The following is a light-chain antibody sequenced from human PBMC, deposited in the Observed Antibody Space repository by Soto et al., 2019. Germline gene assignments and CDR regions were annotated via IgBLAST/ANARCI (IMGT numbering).Light chain of an antibody. Sequence: QSVLTQPPSASGTPGQRVTSSCAGSSSNIGSNYVYWYQHLTGTAPKLLIYRNNQRPSGVPDRFSGSKSGTSASLAISGLRSEDEDDYYCAAWEDSLSGPVSGGGTKLTVL. J-gene: IGLJ2*01. CDR3: AAWEDSLSGPV. V-gene: IGLV1-47*01. CDR1: SSNIGSNY. CDR2: RNN.